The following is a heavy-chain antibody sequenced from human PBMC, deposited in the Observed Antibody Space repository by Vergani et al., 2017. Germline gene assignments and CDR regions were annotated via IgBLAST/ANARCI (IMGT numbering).Heavy chain of an antibody. J-gene: IGHJ6*02. Sequence: QVQLVESGGGLVKPGGSLRLSCAASGFTFSDYYMSWIRQAPGKGLEWVSYISSSSSYTNYADSVKGRFTISRDNAKNSLYLKMNSLRAEDTAVYYCARSLESALGQYYYYGMDVWGQGTTVTVSS. V-gene: IGHV3-11*05. CDR3: ARSLESALGQYYYYGMDV. CDR1: GFTFSDYY. D-gene: IGHD1-1*01. CDR2: ISSSSSYT.